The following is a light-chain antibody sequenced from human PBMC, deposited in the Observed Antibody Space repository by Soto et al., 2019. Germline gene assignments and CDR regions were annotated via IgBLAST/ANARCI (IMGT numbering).Light chain of an antibody. Sequence: DIQMTQSQSSLSTSGVDMGTSTFRASQGISNYLAWYQQKPGKVPKLLIYAASTLQSGVPSRFSGSGSGTDFTLTISSLQPEDFATYYCQQSYNTPRTFGQGTKV. CDR3: QQSYNTPRT. CDR1: QGISNY. J-gene: IGKJ1*01. CDR2: AAS. V-gene: IGKV1-39*01.